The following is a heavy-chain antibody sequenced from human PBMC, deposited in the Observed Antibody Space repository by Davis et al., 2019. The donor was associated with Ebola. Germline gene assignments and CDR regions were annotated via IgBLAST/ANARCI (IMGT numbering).Heavy chain of an antibody. CDR2: VYPADSDT. Sequence: GESLKISCKGSGYTFTNYWIGWVRQMPEKGLEWMGIVYPADSDTRYSPSFRGQVTISADKSIRTAYLQWSGLKASDTAMYYCASLRRTITGMDDAFDIWGQGTMVTVSS. J-gene: IGHJ3*02. CDR3: ASLRRTITGMDDAFDI. V-gene: IGHV5-51*01. D-gene: IGHD1-20*01. CDR1: GYTFTNYW.